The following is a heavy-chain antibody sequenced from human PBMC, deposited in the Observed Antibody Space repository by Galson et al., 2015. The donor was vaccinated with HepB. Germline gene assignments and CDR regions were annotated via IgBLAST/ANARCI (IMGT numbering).Heavy chain of an antibody. CDR2: IYSGGST. J-gene: IGHJ5*02. D-gene: IGHD4-11*01. V-gene: IGHV3-53*01. CDR3: ARWGLQGFHNWFDP. CDR1: GSTASSNS. Sequence: SLSSPCAASGSTASSNSMSWARQAPGKGLEWVSVIYSGGSTYYADSVKGRFTISRDNSKNTLYLQMNSLRAEDTAVYYCARWGLQGFHNWFDPWGQGTLVTVPS.